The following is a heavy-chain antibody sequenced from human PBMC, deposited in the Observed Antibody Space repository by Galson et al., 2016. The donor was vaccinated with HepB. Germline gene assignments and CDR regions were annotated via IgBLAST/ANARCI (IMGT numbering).Heavy chain of an antibody. CDR2: VSTYDGDR. Sequence: SVKVSCKASGYTFTSYGISWVRQAPGQGLEWMGWVSTYDGDRNYAQKLQGRVTMTTDTSTNTAYMELRSLTFDDTAVYYCAGDRGYGSDTFDFWGQGTMVTVSS. CDR3: AGDRGYGSDTFDF. CDR1: GYTFTSYG. J-gene: IGHJ3*01. V-gene: IGHV1-18*01. D-gene: IGHD5-18*01.